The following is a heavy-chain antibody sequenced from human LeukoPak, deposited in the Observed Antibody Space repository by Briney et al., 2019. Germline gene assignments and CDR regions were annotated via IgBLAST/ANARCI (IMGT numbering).Heavy chain of an antibody. V-gene: IGHV3-48*02. D-gene: IGHD2-8*01. CDR1: GFTISSYS. CDR2: ISSSSSTI. CDR3: ATDNLIIDY. Sequence: GGSLSFSCAASGFTISSYSMNWVRQAPGKGLEWVSYISSSSSTIYYADSVKGGFTITRDNAKKSLYLPMNSVIDEDTGVYYCATDNLIIDYWGQGTLVTVSS. J-gene: IGHJ4*02.